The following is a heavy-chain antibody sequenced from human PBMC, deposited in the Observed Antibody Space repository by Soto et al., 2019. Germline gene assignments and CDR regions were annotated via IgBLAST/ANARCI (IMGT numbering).Heavy chain of an antibody. D-gene: IGHD1-26*01. Sequence: QVQLVQSGAEVKKPGSSVKVSCKASGGTFSSYSINWVRQAPGQGLEWMGEIIPIFGTANYAQKFQGRVTITANESTSTASMELSSLRSEYTAVYYCARDGGSHSGGIDYWGQGTLVTGSS. V-gene: IGHV1-69*01. J-gene: IGHJ4*02. CDR3: ARDGGSHSGGIDY. CDR2: IIPIFGTA. CDR1: GGTFSSYS.